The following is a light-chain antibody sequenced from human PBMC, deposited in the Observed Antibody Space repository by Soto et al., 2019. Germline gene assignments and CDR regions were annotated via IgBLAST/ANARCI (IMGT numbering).Light chain of an antibody. Sequence: DVVMTQSPLSLPVTLGQPASISCRSSQSLVYSGGNTYLNWFQQRPGQSQRRLIYKVSNRDSGDPDSFSGSGSVTDFTLKISRVEAEDVGVYYCMQGTHWPPNTFGGGTKVEIK. CDR1: QSLVYSGGNTY. CDR2: KVS. V-gene: IGKV2-30*01. CDR3: MQGTHWPPNT. J-gene: IGKJ4*01.